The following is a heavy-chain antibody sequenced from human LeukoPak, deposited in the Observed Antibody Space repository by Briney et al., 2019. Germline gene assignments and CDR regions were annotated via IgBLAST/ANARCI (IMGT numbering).Heavy chain of an antibody. CDR3: ARASSSGYYADY. V-gene: IGHV4-59*01. CDR2: LHYSGDT. CDR1: GGSISTYY. D-gene: IGHD6-19*01. J-gene: IGHJ4*02. Sequence: PSETLSLTCTVSGGSISTYYWSWIRQPPGKGLEWIGYLHYSGDTNYNPSLKSRVTMSMDTSKNQLSLKLTSVIAADMAVYYCARASSSGYYADYWGQGTLVTVSS.